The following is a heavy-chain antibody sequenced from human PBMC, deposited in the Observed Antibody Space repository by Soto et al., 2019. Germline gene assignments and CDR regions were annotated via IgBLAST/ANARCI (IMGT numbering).Heavy chain of an antibody. D-gene: IGHD5-12*01. CDR3: ARGGQKWLQQSFFDY. V-gene: IGHV4-34*01. J-gene: IGHJ4*02. CDR2: INHSGIT. Sequence: QVQLQQWGAGLLKPSETLSLNCAVSGGSLSGYYWSWIRQPPGKGLEWIGEINHSGITYYNPSLKSRVTISLDMSRNRFSLKLNSLTAADSAVYYCARGGQKWLQQSFFDYWGQGTLVTVSS. CDR1: GGSLSGYY.